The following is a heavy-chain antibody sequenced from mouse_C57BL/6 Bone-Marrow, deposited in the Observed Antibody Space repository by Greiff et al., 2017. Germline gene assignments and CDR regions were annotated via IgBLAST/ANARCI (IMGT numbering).Heavy chain of an antibody. CDR3: AREEVCYGNLAWFAY. J-gene: IGHJ3*01. Sequence: VQLQQPGAELVMPGASVKLSCKASGYTFTSYWMHWVKQRPGQGLEWIGEIDPSDSYTNYNQKFKGKSTLTVDKSSSTAYMQLSSLTSEDSAVYYCAREEVCYGNLAWFAYWGQGTLVTVSA. D-gene: IGHD2-1*01. CDR1: GYTFTSYW. V-gene: IGHV1-69*01. CDR2: IDPSDSYT.